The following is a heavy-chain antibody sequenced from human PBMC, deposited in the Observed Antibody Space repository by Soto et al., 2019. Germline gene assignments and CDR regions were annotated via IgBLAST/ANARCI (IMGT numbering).Heavy chain of an antibody. CDR2: IYYSGST. CDR3: ARGKSLGYLVDFDS. Sequence: PSETLSLTCTVSGGSISGSSYYWGWIRQPPGKGLEWIGYIYYSGSTNYNPSLKSRVTISVDPSKNHFSLKLSSVTAADTAVYYWARGKSLGYLVDFDSWGQGTLVTVSS. V-gene: IGHV4-61*03. CDR1: GGSISGSSYY. J-gene: IGHJ5*01. D-gene: IGHD5-18*01.